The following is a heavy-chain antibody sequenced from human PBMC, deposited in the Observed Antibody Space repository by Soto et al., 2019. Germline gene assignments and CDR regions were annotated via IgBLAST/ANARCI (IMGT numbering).Heavy chain of an antibody. CDR1: GGSISSYY. Sequence: SETLSLTCTVSGGSISSYYLSWIRQPPGKGLEWIGYIYYSGSTNYNPSLKSRVTISVDTSKNQFSLKLSSVTAADTAVYYCARLPLQYYYDSSGYPHDYYYGMDVWGQGTTVTVSS. CDR2: IYYSGST. J-gene: IGHJ6*02. D-gene: IGHD3-22*01. CDR3: ARLPLQYYYDSSGYPHDYYYGMDV. V-gene: IGHV4-59*01.